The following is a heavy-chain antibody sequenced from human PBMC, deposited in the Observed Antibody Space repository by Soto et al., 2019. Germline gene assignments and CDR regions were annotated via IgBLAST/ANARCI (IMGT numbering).Heavy chain of an antibody. V-gene: IGHV5-51*01. J-gene: IGHJ6*02. CDR3: SISRGDSSGYYYHNHYYYYGMDV. CDR2: IYPGDSDT. Sequence: GESLKISFKGSGYSFTSYWIGWVRQMPGKGLEWMGIIYPGDSDTRYSPSFQGQVTISADKSISIAYLQWSSLKASDTAMYYCSISRGDSSGYYYHNHYYYYGMDVWGQGTTVTVS. CDR1: GYSFTSYW. D-gene: IGHD3-22*01.